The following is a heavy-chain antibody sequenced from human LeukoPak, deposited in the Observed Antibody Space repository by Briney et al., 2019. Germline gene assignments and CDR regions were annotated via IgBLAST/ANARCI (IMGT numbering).Heavy chain of an antibody. CDR1: GDSIGSNSYY. J-gene: IGHJ4*02. Sequence: PSETLSLTCTVSGDSIGSNSYYWVWTRQPPGKGLEWIGSINYSANTYYSSFLRSRVTISVDTSRNQFSLKLNSVTSANTAVYFCAGLLKTSSDGNHFDHWGQGTLVTVSS. V-gene: IGHV4-39*01. CDR3: AGLLKTSSDGNHFDH. CDR2: INYSANT.